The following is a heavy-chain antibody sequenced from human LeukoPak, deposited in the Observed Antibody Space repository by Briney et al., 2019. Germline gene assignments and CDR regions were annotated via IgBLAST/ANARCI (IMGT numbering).Heavy chain of an antibody. Sequence: ASVKVSCKASGGTFSSYAISWVRQAPGQGLEWMGGIIPIFGTASYAQKFQGRVTITTDESTSTAYMELSSLRSEDTAVYYCARGPLPDYSGSYRYFDYWGQGTLVTVSS. V-gene: IGHV1-69*05. CDR2: IIPIFGTA. CDR1: GGTFSSYA. CDR3: ARGPLPDYSGSYRYFDY. D-gene: IGHD1-26*01. J-gene: IGHJ4*02.